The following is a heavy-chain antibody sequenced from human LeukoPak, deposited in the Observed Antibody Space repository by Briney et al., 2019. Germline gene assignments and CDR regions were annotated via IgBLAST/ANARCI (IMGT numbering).Heavy chain of an antibody. V-gene: IGHV4-61*02. CDR1: GGSISSGSYY. D-gene: IGHD4-17*01. J-gene: IGHJ3*02. CDR3: ARTRKGYGDYERAFDI. Sequence: SQTLSLTCTVSGGSISSGSYYGSWIRQPAGKGLEWIGRIYTSGSTNYNPSLKSRVTISVDTSKNQFSLKLSSVTAADTAVYYCARTRKGYGDYERAFDIWGQGTMVTVSS. CDR2: IYTSGST.